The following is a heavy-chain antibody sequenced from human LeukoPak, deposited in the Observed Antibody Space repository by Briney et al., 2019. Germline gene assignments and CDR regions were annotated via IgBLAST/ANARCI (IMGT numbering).Heavy chain of an antibody. V-gene: IGHV4-39*07. D-gene: IGHD4-23*01. J-gene: IGHJ6*03. CDR1: GGSITSSSYS. CDR2: IYYSGST. CDR3: ARLVGGNGPYYYYYYMDV. Sequence: SETLSLTCSVSGGSITSSSYSWGWIRQPPGKGLEWIGSIYYSGSTYYNPSLKSRVTISVDTSKNQFSLKLSSVTAADTAVYYCARLVGGNGPYYYYYYMDVWGKGTTVTISS.